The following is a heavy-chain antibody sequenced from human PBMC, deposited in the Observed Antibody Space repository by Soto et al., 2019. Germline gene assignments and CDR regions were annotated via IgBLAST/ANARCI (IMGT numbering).Heavy chain of an antibody. V-gene: IGHV3-23*01. Sequence: GGSLRLCCTASGFSFGNDAMTWVRRAPGKGRGWVSAISGSAGSRYYADSVKGRFTISRDNSKNIVYLQMNSLRVDDTALYYCAEDLSYYDPRGDALDIWGQGTMVT. CDR1: GFSFGNDA. J-gene: IGHJ3*02. CDR3: AEDLSYYDPRGDALDI. CDR2: ISGSAGSR. D-gene: IGHD3-10*01.